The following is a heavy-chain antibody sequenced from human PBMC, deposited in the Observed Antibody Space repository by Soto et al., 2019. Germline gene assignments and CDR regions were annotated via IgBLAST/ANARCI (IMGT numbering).Heavy chain of an antibody. V-gene: IGHV3-30-3*01. CDR2: ISYDGSNK. CDR1: GFTFSSYA. CDR3: ARGGRRSSSWYSEVPGWVYYYYGMDV. J-gene: IGHJ6*02. D-gene: IGHD6-13*01. Sequence: GGSLRLSCAASGFTFSSYAMHWVRQAPSKGLEWVAVISYDGSNKYYADSVKGRFTISRDNSKNTLYLQMNSLRAEDTAVYYCARGGRRSSSWYSEVPGWVYYYYGMDVWGQGTTVTVSS.